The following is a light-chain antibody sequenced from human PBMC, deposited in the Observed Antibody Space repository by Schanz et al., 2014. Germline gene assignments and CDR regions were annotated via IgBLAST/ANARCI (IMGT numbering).Light chain of an antibody. J-gene: IGLJ3*02. CDR1: SSNIGTGYD. CDR3: QSYDSSLSAWV. Sequence: QSVLTQPPSVSGAPGQRVTISCTGSSSNIGTGYDVHWYKQLPGTAPKLLIYTNNQRPSGVPDRFSGSQSGTSASLAITGLQAEDEADYYCQSYDSSLSAWVFGGGTKLTVL. V-gene: IGLV1-40*01. CDR2: TNN.